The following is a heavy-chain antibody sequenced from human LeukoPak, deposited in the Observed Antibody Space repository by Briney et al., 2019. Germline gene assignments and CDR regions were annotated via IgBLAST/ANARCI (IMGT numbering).Heavy chain of an antibody. CDR2: IYHSGST. D-gene: IGHD3-3*01. Sequence: SGTLSLTCAVSGGSISSSNWWSWVRQPPGKGLEWIGEIYHSGSTNYNPSLKSRVTISVDRSKNQFSLKLSSVTAADTAVYYCARGDTTIFGVVSWFDPWGQGTLVTVSS. J-gene: IGHJ5*02. CDR1: GGSISSSNW. V-gene: IGHV4-4*02. CDR3: ARGDTTIFGVVSWFDP.